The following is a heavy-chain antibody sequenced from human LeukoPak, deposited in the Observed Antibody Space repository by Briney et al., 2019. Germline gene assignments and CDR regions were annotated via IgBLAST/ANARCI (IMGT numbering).Heavy chain of an antibody. Sequence: GGSLRLSCAASGFTFSSYSMNWVRQAPGKGLEWVSYINSSSNTIYYADSVKGRFTISRDNAKNSLYLQIHSLRDEDTAVYYCARDHCSGGSCYSWVEDWGQGTLVTVSS. V-gene: IGHV3-48*02. J-gene: IGHJ4*02. CDR3: ARDHCSGGSCYSWVED. D-gene: IGHD2-15*01. CDR2: INSSSNTI. CDR1: GFTFSSYS.